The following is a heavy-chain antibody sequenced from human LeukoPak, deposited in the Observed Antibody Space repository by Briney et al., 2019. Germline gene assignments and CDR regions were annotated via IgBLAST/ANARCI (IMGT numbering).Heavy chain of an antibody. CDR1: GYSFFVYG. CDR3: ARPIFGTHYYMDV. D-gene: IGHD3-3*01. J-gene: IGHJ6*03. V-gene: IGHV1-18*01. CDR2: ISTYNGNT. Sequence: ASVKVSCRASGYSFFVYGISWVRQAPGQGPEWMGWISTYNGNTNYAQKFQGRVTMTTDTSTSTASLELRSLKSDDTAVYYCARPIFGTHYYMDVWGKGTTVTVSS.